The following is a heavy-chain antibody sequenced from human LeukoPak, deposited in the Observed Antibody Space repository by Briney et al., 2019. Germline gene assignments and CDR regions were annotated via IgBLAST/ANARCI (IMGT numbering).Heavy chain of an antibody. V-gene: IGHV3-33*01. Sequence: PGGSLRLSCAASGFTFNSYGMHWVRQAPGKGLEWVAVIWHDGSNKYYADSVKGRFTISRDNSKNTLHLQMNTLRADDTAVYFCASAAGPFDHWGQGTLVTVSS. CDR3: ASAAGPFDH. CDR2: IWHDGSNK. J-gene: IGHJ4*02. CDR1: GFTFNSYG. D-gene: IGHD6-13*01.